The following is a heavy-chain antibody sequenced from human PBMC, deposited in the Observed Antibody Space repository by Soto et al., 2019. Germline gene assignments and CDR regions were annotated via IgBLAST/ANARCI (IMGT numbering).Heavy chain of an antibody. CDR2: VSSTGTSP. CDR1: GFPFSNYA. Sequence: GGSLRLPCSAPGFPFSNYAMSWVRQSPGKGLEWVSGVSSTGTSPYYAGSVQGRFTISRDNSKNMFYLQMKSLRAEDTAIYYCAKARPSGGYYYVEAFDVWGQGTMVTVSS. CDR3: AKARPSGGYYYVEAFDV. J-gene: IGHJ3*01. D-gene: IGHD3-22*01. V-gene: IGHV3-23*01.